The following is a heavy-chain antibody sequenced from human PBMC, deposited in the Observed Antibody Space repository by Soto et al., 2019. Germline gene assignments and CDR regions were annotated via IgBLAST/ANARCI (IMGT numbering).Heavy chain of an antibody. V-gene: IGHV1-69*02. CDR2: IIPILGIA. Sequence: QVQLVQSGAEVKKPGSSVKVSCKASGGTFSSYTISWVRQAPGQGLEWMGRIIPILGIANYAQKSQGRVTITADKSTSTAYMELSSLRSEDTAVYYCARGSWSYYGLDPWGQGTLVTVSS. CDR1: GGTFSSYT. J-gene: IGHJ5*02. CDR3: ARGSWSYYGLDP. D-gene: IGHD1-26*01.